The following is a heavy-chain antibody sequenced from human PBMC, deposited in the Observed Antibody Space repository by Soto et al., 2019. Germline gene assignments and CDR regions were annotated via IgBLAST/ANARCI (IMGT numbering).Heavy chain of an antibody. CDR1: GYSFSNYW. Sequence: PGESLKISCKGSGYSFSNYWIGWVRQMPGKGLEWMGIIYVADSDTTYSPSFQGQVTISADKSISTAYLQWSSLKASDTAMYYCARLGSSSFYYNMDVWGQGTTVTVSS. J-gene: IGHJ6*02. CDR2: IYVADSDT. V-gene: IGHV5-51*01. CDR3: ARLGSSSFYYNMDV. D-gene: IGHD6-6*01.